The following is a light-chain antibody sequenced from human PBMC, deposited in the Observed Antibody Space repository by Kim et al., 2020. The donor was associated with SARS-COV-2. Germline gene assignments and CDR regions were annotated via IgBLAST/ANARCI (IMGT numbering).Light chain of an antibody. J-gene: IGLJ2*01. V-gene: IGLV2-8*01. CDR3: SSFAASNILL. Sequence: QSALTQPPSASGSPGQSVTISCSGIYNYISWYQQHPGKTPKLLIYDVNKRPSGVPDRFSGSKSANTASLTVSGLHADDEADYYCSSFAASNILLFGGGTKVTVL. CDR1: YNY. CDR2: DVN.